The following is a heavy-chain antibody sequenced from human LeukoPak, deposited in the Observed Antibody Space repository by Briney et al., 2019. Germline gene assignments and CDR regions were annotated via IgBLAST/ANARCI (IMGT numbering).Heavy chain of an antibody. CDR3: AAFDSSALDAFDI. CDR1: GFTFSSYS. V-gene: IGHV3-21*01. J-gene: IGHJ3*02. Sequence: SGGSLRLSCAASGFTFSSYSMNWVRQAPGKGLEGVSSISSSSSYIYYADSVKGRFTISRDNAKNSLYLQMNSLTAEDTPVYYCAAFDSSALDAFDIWGQGRMVTVYS. D-gene: IGHD3-22*01. CDR2: ISSSSSYI.